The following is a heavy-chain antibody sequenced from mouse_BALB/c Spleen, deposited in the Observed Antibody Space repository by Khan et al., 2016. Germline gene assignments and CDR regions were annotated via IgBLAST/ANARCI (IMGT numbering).Heavy chain of an antibody. D-gene: IGHD3-1*01. Sequence: VRLQQSGPDLVKPSQSLSLTCTVTGYSIPSHYSWHWIRHFPGNKLEWMGYIHYSGSTNYNPSLKSRISITRDTSKNQFFLQLNSVTTEDTATYYCATSTSGYWYYFDYWGQGTTLTVSS. CDR1: GYSIPSHYS. J-gene: IGHJ2*01. V-gene: IGHV3-1*02. CDR3: ATSTSGYWYYFDY. CDR2: IHYSGST.